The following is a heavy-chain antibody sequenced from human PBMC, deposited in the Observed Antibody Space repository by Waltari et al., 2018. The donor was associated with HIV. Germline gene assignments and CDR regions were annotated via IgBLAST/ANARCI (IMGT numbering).Heavy chain of an antibody. D-gene: IGHD3-10*01. CDR3: ARGDQSYPRLWFGEFGMDV. CDR2: IYHSGST. Sequence: QLQLQESGPGLVKPSETLSLTCPFSGYSIRSSYYWGWMRQPSGQGLGWIGSIYHSGSTYYNPSLKRRVTISVDTSKNQFSLKLSSVTAADTAVYYCARGDQSYPRLWFGEFGMDVWGQGTTVTVSS. CDR1: GYSIRSSYY. J-gene: IGHJ6*02. V-gene: IGHV4-38-2*02.